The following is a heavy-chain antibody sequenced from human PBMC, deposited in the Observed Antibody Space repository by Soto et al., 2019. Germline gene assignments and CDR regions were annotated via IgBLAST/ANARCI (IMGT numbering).Heavy chain of an antibody. V-gene: IGHV3-23*01. CDR2: ISGSGGTT. CDR3: AKTANGWFSAFDI. CDR1: GFTFSSYA. J-gene: IGHJ3*02. Sequence: EVQLLESGGGLVQPGGSLRLSCAASGFTFSSYAMSGVRQAPGKGLEWVSDISGSGGTTYYADSVKGRFTFSRDNSKNTLYLQMNSLRAEDTAVYYCAKTANGWFSAFDIWGQGTMVTVSS. D-gene: IGHD6-19*01.